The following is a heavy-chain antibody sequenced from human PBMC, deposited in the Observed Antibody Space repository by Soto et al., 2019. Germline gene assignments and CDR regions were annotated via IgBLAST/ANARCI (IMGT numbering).Heavy chain of an antibody. J-gene: IGHJ3*02. CDR1: GGTFSGYA. Sequence: ASVKVSCKASGGTFSGYAISWVRQAPGQGLEWMGWISAYNGNTNYAQKLQGRVTMTTDTSTSTAYMELRSLRSDDTAVYYCARGVQQWLVRRAFDIWGQGTMVTVSS. CDR3: ARGVQQWLVRRAFDI. V-gene: IGHV1-18*01. CDR2: ISAYNGNT. D-gene: IGHD6-19*01.